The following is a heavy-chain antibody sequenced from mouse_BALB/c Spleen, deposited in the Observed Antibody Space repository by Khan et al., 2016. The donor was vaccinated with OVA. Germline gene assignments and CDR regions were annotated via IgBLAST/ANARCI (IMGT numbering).Heavy chain of an antibody. Sequence: EVELVESGGGLVQPGGSLKLSCATSGFTFSGYYMYWVRQTPEKRLEWVAYISNGGGSTYYPDTIKGRFTISRDNAKNTLYLQMIRLKSEDTAMYYCARQLYGRMDYWGQGTSVTVSS. CDR1: GFTFSGYY. CDR3: ARQLYGRMDY. CDR2: ISNGGGST. V-gene: IGHV5-12*02. D-gene: IGHD1-1*01. J-gene: IGHJ4*01.